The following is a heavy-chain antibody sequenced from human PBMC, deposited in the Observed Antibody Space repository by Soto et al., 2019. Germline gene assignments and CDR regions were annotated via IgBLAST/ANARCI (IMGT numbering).Heavy chain of an antibody. Sequence: SETLSLTCTVSGGSISSGGYYWSWIRQHPGKGLEWIGYIYYSGSTYYNPSLKSRVTISVDTSKNQFSLKLSSVTAADTAVYYCARRTVELYLDYWGQGTLVTVST. D-gene: IGHD1-7*01. CDR2: IYYSGST. CDR1: GGSISSGGYY. J-gene: IGHJ4*02. CDR3: ARRTVELYLDY. V-gene: IGHV4-31*03.